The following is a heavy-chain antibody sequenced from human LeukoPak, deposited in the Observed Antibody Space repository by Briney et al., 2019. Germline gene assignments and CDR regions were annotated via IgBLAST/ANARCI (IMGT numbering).Heavy chain of an antibody. D-gene: IGHD1-1*01. CDR3: AGDGNDVMDY. CDR1: GYLFTNYG. V-gene: IGHV1-18*01. J-gene: IGHJ4*02. Sequence: GASVKVSCKASGYLFTNYGISWVRQAPGQGLEWVGWISGYNDNAHYAQKLQGRVTMTRETSTSTVYMELRSLSSDDTAIYYCAGDGNDVMDYWGQGTQVTVSS. CDR2: ISGYNDNA.